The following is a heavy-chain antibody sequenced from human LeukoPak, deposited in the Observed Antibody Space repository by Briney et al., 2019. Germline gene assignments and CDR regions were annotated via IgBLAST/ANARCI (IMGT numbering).Heavy chain of an antibody. CDR3: ARDSWDIKIFDY. D-gene: IGHD3-9*01. V-gene: IGHV1-18*01. Sequence: GASVKVSCKASGYTFTSSGISWVRQAPGQGLEWMGWISAYNGNTSYAQKLQGRVTMTTDTSTSTAYMELRSLRSDDTAVYYCARDSWDIKIFDYWGQGTLVTVSS. CDR2: ISAYNGNT. CDR1: GYTFTSSG. J-gene: IGHJ4*02.